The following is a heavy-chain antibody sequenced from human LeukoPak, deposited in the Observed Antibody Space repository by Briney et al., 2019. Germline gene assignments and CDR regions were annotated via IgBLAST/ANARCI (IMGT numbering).Heavy chain of an antibody. V-gene: IGHV4-34*01. CDR1: GGSFSGYY. Sequence: PSETLSLTCAVYGGSFSGYYWSWIRNPPGKGLEWIGEINHSGRTNYNPSLKSRVTISVDTSKNQYSLKLSSVTAADTAVYYCARMATIIHDYWGQGTLVTVSS. CDR2: INHSGRT. CDR3: ARMATIIHDY. D-gene: IGHD5-24*01. J-gene: IGHJ4*02.